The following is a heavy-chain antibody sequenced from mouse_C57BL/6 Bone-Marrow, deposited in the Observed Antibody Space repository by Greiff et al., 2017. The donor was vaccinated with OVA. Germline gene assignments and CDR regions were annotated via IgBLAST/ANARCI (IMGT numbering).Heavy chain of an antibody. J-gene: IGHJ2*01. CDR2: IYPGSGNI. CDR3: ARAERLSAYVDY. D-gene: IGHD1-3*01. V-gene: IGHV1-76*01. Sequence: VQLQESGAELVRPGASVKLSCKASGYTFTDSCISWVKQRPGQGLEWIARIYPGSGNIYYNEKFKGKATLTAEKSSSTAYMQLSSLTSDDSAVFSGARAERLSAYVDYWGQGTTLTVSS. CDR1: GYTFTDSC.